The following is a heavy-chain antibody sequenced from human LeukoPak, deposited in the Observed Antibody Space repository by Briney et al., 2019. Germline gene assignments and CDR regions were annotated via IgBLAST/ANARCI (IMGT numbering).Heavy chain of an antibody. CDR2: IYTSGST. Sequence: SETLSLTCTVSGGSISSYYWSWIRQPPGKGLEWIGYIYTSGSTNYNPSLKSRVTISVDTSNNQFSLKLSSVTAADTAVYYCARNLLLDAFDIWGQGTMVTVSS. V-gene: IGHV4-4*09. CDR1: GGSISSYY. D-gene: IGHD2/OR15-2a*01. CDR3: ARNLLLDAFDI. J-gene: IGHJ3*02.